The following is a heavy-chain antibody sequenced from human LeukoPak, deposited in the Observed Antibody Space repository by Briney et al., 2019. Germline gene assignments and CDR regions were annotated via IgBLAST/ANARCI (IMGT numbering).Heavy chain of an antibody. CDR1: GYSISSGYY. CDR2: IYHSGST. CDR3: ARSPTGYCSGGSCYSPFDY. V-gene: IGHV4-38-2*02. D-gene: IGHD2-15*01. Sequence: PSETLSLTCTVSGYSISSGYYWGWIRQPPGKGLEWIGEIYHSGSTNYNPSLKSRVTISVDKSKNQFSLKLSSVTAADTAVYYCARSPTGYCSGGSCYSPFDYWGQGTLVTVSS. J-gene: IGHJ4*02.